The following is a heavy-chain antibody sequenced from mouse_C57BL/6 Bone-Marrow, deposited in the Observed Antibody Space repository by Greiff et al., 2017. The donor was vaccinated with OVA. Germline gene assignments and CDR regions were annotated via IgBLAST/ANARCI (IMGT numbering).Heavy chain of an antibody. J-gene: IGHJ2*01. V-gene: IGHV7-3*01. CDR2: IRNKANGYTT. D-gene: IGHD2-1*01. CDR3: ARWGIYNYCDY. CDR1: GFTFTDYY. Sequence: EVKLVESGGGLVQPGGSLSLSCAASGFTFTDYYMSWVRQPPGKALEWLGFIRNKANGYTTEYSASVKGRFTISRDNSQSILYLQMNALRAEDSATYYCARWGIYNYCDYWGQGTTLTVSS.